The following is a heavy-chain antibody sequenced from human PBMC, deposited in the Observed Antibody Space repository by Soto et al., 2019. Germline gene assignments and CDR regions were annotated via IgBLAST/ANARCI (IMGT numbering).Heavy chain of an antibody. CDR3: ARRDRGDYYYYGLGV. Sequence: AGGSLRLSCEASGFSFSTFSMNWVRQAPGKGLEYVSVISSSSGYIYYADSVKGRFTVSRDNARNTLFLQMSGLREEDTAVYYCARRDRGDYYYYGLGVWGQGTTVTVSS. CDR2: ISSSSGYI. V-gene: IGHV3-21*01. J-gene: IGHJ6*02. D-gene: IGHD4-17*01. CDR1: GFSFSTFS.